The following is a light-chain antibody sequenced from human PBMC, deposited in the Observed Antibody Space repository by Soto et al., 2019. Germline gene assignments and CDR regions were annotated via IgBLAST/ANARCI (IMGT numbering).Light chain of an antibody. CDR3: QQYKSYSPRT. J-gene: IGKJ1*01. Sequence: DIQMTQSPSTLSASVGDRFTITCRSSQSISNWLTWYQQRPGKAPQLLISDASRLESGVPSRFSGSGSGTEFTLTISSLQPDDSATYYCQQYKSYSPRTFGQGTKVDIK. CDR1: QSISNW. CDR2: DAS. V-gene: IGKV1-5*01.